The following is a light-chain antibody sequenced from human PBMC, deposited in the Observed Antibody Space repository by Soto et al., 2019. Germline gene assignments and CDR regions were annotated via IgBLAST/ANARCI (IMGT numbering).Light chain of an antibody. CDR1: QSVDRY. J-gene: IGKJ2*02. CDR3: QQRAKAPST. CDR2: DAY. Sequence: EVVLTQSPDTLSLSPGETATLSCRASQSVDRYVAWYQQKVGQAPRLLIYDAYTRATGVGARVAGSGSAADLCRTITSLEPEDFAVYYWQQRAKAPSTFSPGTKVEMK. V-gene: IGKV3-11*01.